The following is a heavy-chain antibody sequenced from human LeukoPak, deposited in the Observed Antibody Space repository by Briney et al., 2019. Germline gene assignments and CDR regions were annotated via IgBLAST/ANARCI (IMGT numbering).Heavy chain of an antibody. CDR3: AKSGYSVSHLEY. D-gene: IGHD5/OR15-5a*01. CDR2: MNPNSGNT. V-gene: IGHV1-8*01. Sequence: GASVKVSCKASGYTFTSYDINWVRQATGQGLEWMGWMNPNSGNTGYAQKFRGRVTMTRNTSISTAYMELSSLRSEDTAVYYCAKSGYSVSHLEYWGQGTLVTVSS. CDR1: GYTFTSYD. J-gene: IGHJ4*02.